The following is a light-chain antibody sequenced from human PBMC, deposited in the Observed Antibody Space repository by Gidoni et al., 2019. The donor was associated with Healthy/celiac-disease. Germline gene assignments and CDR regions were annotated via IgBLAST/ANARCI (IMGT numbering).Light chain of an antibody. CDR1: RSLLHSNGYNY. CDR3: MQALQTPA. CDR2: LGS. V-gene: IGKV2-28*01. Sequence: DIVMTQSPLSLPVTPGEPPSISCRSSRSLLHSNGYNYLDWYLQKPGQSPQLLIYLGSNRASGVPDRFSGSGSGTDFTLKISRVEAEDVGVYYCMQALQTPAFGGGTKVEIK. J-gene: IGKJ4*01.